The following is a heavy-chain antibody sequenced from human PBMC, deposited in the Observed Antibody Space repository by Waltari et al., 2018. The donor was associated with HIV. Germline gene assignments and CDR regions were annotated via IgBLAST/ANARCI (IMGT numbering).Heavy chain of an antibody. V-gene: IGHV3-30*03. Sequence: QDQLVESGGGVVQPGKSLRLSCRDSSVIFGSYVMHWVRQAPGEGGEWVAAISIDGRKAFDAYSVQGRFTISRDNSKNRLYMQLNSLRSEDTALYYCARDGSTYPWDPRRGGWFDPWGQGTRVIVTS. D-gene: IGHD3-10*01. CDR3: ARDGSTYPWDPRRGGWFDP. J-gene: IGHJ5*02. CDR1: SVIFGSYV. CDR2: ISIDGRKA.